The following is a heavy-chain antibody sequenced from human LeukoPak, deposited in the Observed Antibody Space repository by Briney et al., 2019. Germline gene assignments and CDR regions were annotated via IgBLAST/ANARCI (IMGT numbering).Heavy chain of an antibody. CDR1: GGSISSYY. V-gene: IGHV4-34*01. CDR2: INHSGST. D-gene: IGHD3-16*01. CDR3: ARHLDIYDPFDP. Sequence: PSETLSLTCTVSGGSISSYYWSWIRQPPGKGLEWIGEINHSGSTNYNPSLKSRVTISVDTSKNQFSLKLSSVTAADTAVYYCARHLDIYDPFDPWGQGTLVTVSS. J-gene: IGHJ5*02.